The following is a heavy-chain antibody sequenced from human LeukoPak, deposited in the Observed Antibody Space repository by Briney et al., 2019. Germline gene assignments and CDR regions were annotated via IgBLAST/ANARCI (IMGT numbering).Heavy chain of an antibody. CDR3: ARDSYQEEEWVVVGPLWRVAFDI. CDR2: ISSSGSTI. J-gene: IGHJ3*02. D-gene: IGHD6-19*01. Sequence: PGGSLRLSCAASGFTFSSYEMNWVRQAPGKGLECVSYISSSGSTIYYADSVKGRFTISRDNAKNSLYLQMNSLRAEDTAVYYCARDSYQEEEWVVVGPLWRVAFDIWGHGTMVTVSS. CDR1: GFTFSSYE. V-gene: IGHV3-48*03.